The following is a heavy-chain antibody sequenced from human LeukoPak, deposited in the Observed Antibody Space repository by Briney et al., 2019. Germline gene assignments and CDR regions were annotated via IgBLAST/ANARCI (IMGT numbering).Heavy chain of an antibody. J-gene: IGHJ2*01. D-gene: IGHD2-21*01. CDR3: SKGLVIGKNWYFDV. CDR2: IQSDGSSI. V-gene: IGHV3-30*02. CDR1: GFTFSSYG. Sequence: GGSLRLSCAASGFTFSSYGMHWVRQTPGKGLEWVAFIQSDGSSIYYVDSVKGQFTISRDNSKNTVFLQMNSLRVEDTAVYYCSKGLVIGKNWYFDVWGRGTLVTVSS.